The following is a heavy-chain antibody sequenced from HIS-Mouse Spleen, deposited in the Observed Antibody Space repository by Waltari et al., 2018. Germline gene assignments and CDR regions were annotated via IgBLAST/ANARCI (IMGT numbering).Heavy chain of an antibody. J-gene: IGHJ4*02. D-gene: IGHD4-4*01. CDR3: ARGHDYSNYFDY. CDR1: GYTFTSYD. CDR2: KNPNRGNK. Sequence: QVQLVQSGAEVKKPGASVKVSCKASGYTFTSYDINWVRQATGQGLGWMGRKNPNRGNKGYAQKFQGRVTMTTNTCIRTAYMELSSLRSKDTAVYYCARGHDYSNYFDYWGQGTLVTVSS. V-gene: IGHV1-8*01.